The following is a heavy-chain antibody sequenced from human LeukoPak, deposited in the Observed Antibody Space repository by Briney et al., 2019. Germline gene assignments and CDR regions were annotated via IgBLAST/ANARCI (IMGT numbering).Heavy chain of an antibody. V-gene: IGHV3-21*01. Sequence: GGSLRISCAASGFTFSGYSMNWVRQAPGKGLEWVSSISSSSSYIYYADSVKGRFTISRDNAKNSLYLQMNSLRAEDTAVYYCARDTYDSSGYYLDYWGQGTLVTVSS. CDR3: ARDTYDSSGYYLDY. CDR2: ISSSSSYI. D-gene: IGHD3-22*01. J-gene: IGHJ4*02. CDR1: GFTFSGYS.